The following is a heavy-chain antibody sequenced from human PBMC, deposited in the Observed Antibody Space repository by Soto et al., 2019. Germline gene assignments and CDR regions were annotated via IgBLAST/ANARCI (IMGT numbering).Heavy chain of an antibody. CDR2: IYWDDDK. Sequence: QITLKESGPTLVKPTQTLTLTCTFSGFSLSTSGVGVGWIRQPPGKALEWLALIYWDDDKRYSPSLKSRLTITKDTSKNQVVLTMTNMDSVDTATYYCAHRQRGIAAAGSHGMDVWGQGTTVTVSS. CDR1: GFSLSTSGVG. V-gene: IGHV2-5*02. CDR3: AHRQRGIAAAGSHGMDV. J-gene: IGHJ6*02. D-gene: IGHD6-13*01.